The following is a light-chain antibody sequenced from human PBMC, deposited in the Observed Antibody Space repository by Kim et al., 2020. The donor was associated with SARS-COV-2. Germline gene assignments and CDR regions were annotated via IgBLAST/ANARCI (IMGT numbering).Light chain of an antibody. V-gene: IGLV3-21*04. J-gene: IGLJ2*01. CDR1: NIERKS. CDR3: QVWDSHSDHPRAV. Sequence: SYELTQPPSVSVAPGKTATITCTGNNIERKSVHWYQQKPGQAPVLVISYDTDRPSGIPERFSGSNSGNTATLTISRVEAGDEADYSCQVWDSHSDHPRAVFGGGTQLTVL. CDR2: YDT.